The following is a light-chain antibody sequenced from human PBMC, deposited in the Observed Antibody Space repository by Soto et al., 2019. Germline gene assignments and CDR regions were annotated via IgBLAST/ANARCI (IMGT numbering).Light chain of an antibody. CDR3: SSYTISSTLEV. Sequence: QSALTQPASVSGSPGKSITISCTGTSSDVGGYNYVSWYQQHPGKAPKLMIYDVSNRPSGVSNRFSGSKSGNTASLTISGLQAEDEADYYCSSYTISSTLEVFGTGTKLPVL. CDR2: DVS. V-gene: IGLV2-14*01. CDR1: SSDVGGYNY. J-gene: IGLJ1*01.